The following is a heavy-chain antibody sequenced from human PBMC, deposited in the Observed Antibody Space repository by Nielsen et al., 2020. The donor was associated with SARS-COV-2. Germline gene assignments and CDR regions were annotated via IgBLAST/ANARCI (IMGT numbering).Heavy chain of an antibody. J-gene: IGHJ6*02. Sequence: GESLKISCAASGITFKTYAMHWVRQAPGKGLEWVAAISYDGSNIYYAASVKGRFTISRDSSRNTLNLHMNSLRAEDTAVYYCARYDFWSGYALEMDVWGQGTTVTVSS. CDR1: GITFKTYA. D-gene: IGHD3-3*01. CDR3: ARYDFWSGYALEMDV. V-gene: IGHV3-30*04. CDR2: ISYDGSNI.